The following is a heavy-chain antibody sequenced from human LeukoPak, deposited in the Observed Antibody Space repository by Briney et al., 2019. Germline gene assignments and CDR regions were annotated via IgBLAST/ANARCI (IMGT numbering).Heavy chain of an antibody. CDR1: GFTFSNYA. V-gene: IGHV3-23*01. D-gene: IGHD6-6*01. Sequence: PGGSLSLSCAASGFTFSNYAMSWVRQAPGMGLEGVSGISGSGGSTYYADSVKGRFTISRDNSKNTLYLQMNSLRAEDTAVYYCAKDLVAARRGRGFFDYWGQGTLVTVSS. J-gene: IGHJ4*02. CDR2: ISGSGGST. CDR3: AKDLVAARRGRGFFDY.